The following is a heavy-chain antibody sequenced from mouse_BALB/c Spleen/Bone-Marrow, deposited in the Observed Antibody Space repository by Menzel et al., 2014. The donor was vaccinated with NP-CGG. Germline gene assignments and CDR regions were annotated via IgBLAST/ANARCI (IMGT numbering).Heavy chain of an antibody. D-gene: IGHD2-14*01. J-gene: IGHJ3*01. V-gene: IGHV7-3*02. CDR1: GFTFTDYY. CDR3: ARDRKYDLAWFAY. CDR2: IRNKANGYTT. Sequence: EVKLLESGGGLVQPGGSLRLSCATSGFTFTDYYMSWVRQPPGKALEWLGFIRNKANGYTTEYSASVKGRFTTSRDNSQCSLCLQMNTLRADDSATYYCARDRKYDLAWFAYWGQGTLVTVSA.